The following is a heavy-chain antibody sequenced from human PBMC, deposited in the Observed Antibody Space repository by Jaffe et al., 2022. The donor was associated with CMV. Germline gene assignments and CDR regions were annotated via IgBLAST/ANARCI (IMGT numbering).Heavy chain of an antibody. V-gene: IGHV3-49*04. D-gene: IGHD1-26*01. CDR3: TRATDSGSYFAGSYYYYYMDV. CDR1: GFTFGDYA. Sequence: EVQLVESGGGLVQPGRSLRLSCTASGFTFGDYAMSWVRQAPGKGLEWVGFIRSKAYGGTTEYAASVKGRFTISRDDSKSIAYLQMNSLKTEDTAVYYCTRATDSGSYFAGSYYYYYMDVWGKGTTVTVSS. J-gene: IGHJ6*03. CDR2: IRSKAYGGTT.